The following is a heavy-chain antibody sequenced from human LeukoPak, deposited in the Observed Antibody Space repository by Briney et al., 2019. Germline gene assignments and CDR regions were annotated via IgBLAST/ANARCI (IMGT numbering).Heavy chain of an antibody. D-gene: IGHD2-15*01. CDR1: GFIFSSYA. J-gene: IGHJ3*02. V-gene: IGHV3-30*02. Sequence: GGFLRLSCAASGFIFSSYAMHWVRQAPGKGLEWVAYIRHDGSNEYYADPVKGRFTISRDNSKNTLYLQMNSLRAEDTAVYYCANLTPNDAFDIWGQGTMVTVSS. CDR3: ANLTPNDAFDI. CDR2: IRHDGSNE.